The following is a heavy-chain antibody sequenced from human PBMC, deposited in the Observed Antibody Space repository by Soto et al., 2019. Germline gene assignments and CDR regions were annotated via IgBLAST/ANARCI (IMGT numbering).Heavy chain of an antibody. V-gene: IGHV4-31*03. CDR3: ARGPLYSGSDEGGDY. CDR2: IYYSGST. J-gene: IGHJ4*02. D-gene: IGHD1-26*01. CDR1: GGSISSGGYY. Sequence: PSETLSLTCSVSGGSISSGGYYWSWIRQHPGKGLEWIGYIYYSGSTYYNPSLKSRVTISVDTSKNQFSLELSSLRSEDTAVYYCARGPLYSGSDEGGDYWGQGTLVTVSS.